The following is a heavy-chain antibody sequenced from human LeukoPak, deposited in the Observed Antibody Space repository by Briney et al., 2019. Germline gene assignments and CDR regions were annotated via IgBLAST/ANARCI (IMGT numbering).Heavy chain of an antibody. D-gene: IGHD6-13*01. CDR3: ARVIDSNSWYFDL. V-gene: IGHV3-74*01. CDR1: GFAFSSYC. CDR2: INSDGSST. J-gene: IGHJ2*01. Sequence: GGSLRLSCAASGFAFSSYCMHWVRQAPGKGLVWVSRINSDGSSTNYADSVKGRFTISRDNAKNTLYLQMNSLRAEDTAVYYCARVIDSNSWYFDLWGRGTVVTVSS.